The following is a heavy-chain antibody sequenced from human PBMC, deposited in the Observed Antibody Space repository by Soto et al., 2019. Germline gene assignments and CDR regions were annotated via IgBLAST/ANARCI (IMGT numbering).Heavy chain of an antibody. CDR3: AHYGSGSYYNRGHWGY. J-gene: IGHJ4*02. CDR1: GFSLSTSGVG. D-gene: IGHD3-10*01. CDR2: IYWDDDK. Sequence: QITLKESGPPLVKPTQTLTLTCTFSGFSLSTSGVGVGWIRQPPGKALEWLALIYWDDDKRYSPSLKSRLTITKDTSKNQVVLTMTNMDPVDTGTYYCAHYGSGSYYNRGHWGYWGQGTLVTVSS. V-gene: IGHV2-5*02.